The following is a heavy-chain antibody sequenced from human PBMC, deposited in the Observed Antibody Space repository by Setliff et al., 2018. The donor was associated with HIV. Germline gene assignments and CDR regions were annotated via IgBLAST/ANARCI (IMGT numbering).Heavy chain of an antibody. CDR1: GGSIRTGNYY. D-gene: IGHD6-19*01. V-gene: IGHV4-61*09. CDR3: ARDGGGSGWSLGECDF. J-gene: IGHJ4*02. Sequence: KSSETLSLTCTVSGGSIRTGNYYWNWIRQPAGKGLEWIGHIHTTGSITYNPSLRSRVTISLDTSKNQVSLSLASVTAADTAVYYCARDGGGSGWSLGECDFWGQGTLVTVS. CDR2: IHTTGSI.